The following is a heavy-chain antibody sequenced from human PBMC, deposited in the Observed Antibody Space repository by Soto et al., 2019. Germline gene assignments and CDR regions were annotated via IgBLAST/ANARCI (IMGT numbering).Heavy chain of an antibody. CDR3: ARDLEYRTITGYRSGGSCSHEGIYYYYGMDV. V-gene: IGHV6-1*01. J-gene: IGHJ6*02. CDR1: GDSVSSNSAA. CDR2: TYYRSKWYN. Sequence: PSQTLSLTCAISGDSVSSNSAAWNWIRQSPSRGLEWLGRTYYRSKWYNDYAVSVKSRITINPDTSKNQFSLQLNSVTPEDTAVYYCARDLEYRTITGYRSGGSCSHEGIYYYYGMDVWGQGTTVTVSS. D-gene: IGHD2-15*01.